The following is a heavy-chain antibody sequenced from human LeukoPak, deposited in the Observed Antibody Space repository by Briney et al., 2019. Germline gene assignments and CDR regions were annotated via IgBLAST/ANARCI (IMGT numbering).Heavy chain of an antibody. V-gene: IGHV4-4*09. CDR2: IYTSGST. CDR1: GGSISSYY. J-gene: IGHJ6*03. CDR3: ARQPVRSYYYYMDV. Sequence: SEILSLTCTVSGGSISSYYWSWIRQPPGKGLEWIGYIYTSGSTNYNPSLKSRVTISVDTSKNQFSLKLSSVTAADTAVYYCARQPVRSYYYYMDVWGKGTTVTVSS. D-gene: IGHD1-14*01.